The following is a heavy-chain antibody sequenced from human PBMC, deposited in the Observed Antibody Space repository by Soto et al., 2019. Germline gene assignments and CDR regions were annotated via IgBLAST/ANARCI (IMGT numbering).Heavy chain of an antibody. V-gene: IGHV3-23*01. CDR3: KRDVVASSPPGADY. CDR1: GFTCSFYP. D-gene: IGHD5-12*01. J-gene: IGHJ4*02. CDR2: IKAAGQDA. Sequence: GGSLRLSCAGSGFTCSFYPMSWVRQAPGKGPEWVAAIKAAGQDAYYADSVKGRFTISRDNSKDTLYLQMNSLTVEDTAMYYCKRDVVASSPPGADYWGQGTQVTVSS.